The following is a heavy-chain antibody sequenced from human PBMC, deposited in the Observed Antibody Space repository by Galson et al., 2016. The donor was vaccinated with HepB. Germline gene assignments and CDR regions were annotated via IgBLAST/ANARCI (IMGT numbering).Heavy chain of an antibody. D-gene: IGHD5-12*01. CDR3: AKWGGSGYDWARLDY. CDR1: GFTFSRYA. Sequence: SLRLSCAASGFTFSRYAMSWVRQAPGKGREWVSAISGSRGSTYYADSVKGRFTISRDNSKNTLYLQMNSLRAEDTAVYYCAKWGGSGYDWARLDYWGQGTLVTVSS. CDR2: ISGSRGST. J-gene: IGHJ4*02. V-gene: IGHV3-23*01.